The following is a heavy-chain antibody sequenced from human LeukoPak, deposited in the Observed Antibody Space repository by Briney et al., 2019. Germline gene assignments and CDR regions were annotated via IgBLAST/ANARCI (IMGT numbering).Heavy chain of an antibody. CDR2: IYYSGST. CDR1: GGSISSYY. J-gene: IGHJ4*02. CDR3: ARRSSHCSGGSCMYYFDY. D-gene: IGHD2-15*01. V-gene: IGHV4-59*08. Sequence: PSETLSLTCTVSGGSISSYYWSWIRQPPGKGLEWIGYIYYSGSTNYNPSLKSRVTISVDTSKNQFSLKLSSVTAADTAVYYCARRSSHCSGGSCMYYFDYWGQGTLVTVSS.